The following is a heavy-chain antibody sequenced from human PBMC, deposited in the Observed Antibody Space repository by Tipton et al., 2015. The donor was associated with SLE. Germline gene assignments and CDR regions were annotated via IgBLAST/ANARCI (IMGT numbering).Heavy chain of an antibody. D-gene: IGHD3-10*01. J-gene: IGHJ3*02. CDR2: IYYSGST. CDR3: ARSPFYYGSAFDI. V-gene: IGHV4-39*07. Sequence: TLSLTCAVCGGSFSGYYWGWIRQPPGKGLEWIGSIYYSGSTYYNPSLKSRVTISVDTSKNQFSLKLSSVTAADTAVYYCARSPFYYGSAFDIWGQGTMVTVSS. CDR1: GGSFSGYY.